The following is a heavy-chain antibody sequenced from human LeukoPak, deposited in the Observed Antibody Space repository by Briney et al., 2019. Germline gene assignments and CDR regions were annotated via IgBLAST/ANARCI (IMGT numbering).Heavy chain of an antibody. D-gene: IGHD4-17*01. CDR2: INHSGST. J-gene: IGHJ1*01. CDR1: GGSFSGYY. Sequence: SETLSLTCAVYGGSFSGYYWSWIRQPPGKGLEWIGEINHSGSTNYNPSLKSRVTISVDTSKNQFSLKLSSVTAADTAVYYCASRTVIYFQHWGQGTLVTVSS. V-gene: IGHV4-34*01. CDR3: ASRTVIYFQH.